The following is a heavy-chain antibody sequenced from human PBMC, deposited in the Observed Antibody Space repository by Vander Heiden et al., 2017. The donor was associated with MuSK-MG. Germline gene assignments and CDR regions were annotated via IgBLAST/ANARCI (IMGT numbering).Heavy chain of an antibody. D-gene: IGHD3-22*01. CDR3: ARWYVYDSSGNYFDY. J-gene: IGHJ4*02. CDR1: GGSISSGGYY. CDR2: IYYSGST. V-gene: IGHV4-31*03. Sequence: QVQLQESGPGLVKPSQTLSLTCTVSGGSISSGGYYWSWIRQHPGKGLEWIGYIYYSGSTYYNPSRKSRVTISVDTSKNQFSMKLSSVTAADTAVYYCARWYVYDSSGNYFDYWGQGTLVTVSS.